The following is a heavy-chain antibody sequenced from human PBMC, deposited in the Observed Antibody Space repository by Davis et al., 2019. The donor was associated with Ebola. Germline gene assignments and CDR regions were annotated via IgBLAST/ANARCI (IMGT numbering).Heavy chain of an antibody. D-gene: IGHD3-22*01. V-gene: IGHV4-30-4*02. J-gene: IGHJ5*02. CDR2: IYYSGST. CDR1: GGSISSGDYY. Sequence: PSETLSLTCTVSGGSISSGDYYWSWIRQPPGKGLEWIGYIYYSGSTYYNPSLKSRVTISVDTSKNQFSLKLSSVTAADTAVYYCARGLIVGHGQPWFDPWGQGTLVTVSS. CDR3: ARGLIVGHGQPWFDP.